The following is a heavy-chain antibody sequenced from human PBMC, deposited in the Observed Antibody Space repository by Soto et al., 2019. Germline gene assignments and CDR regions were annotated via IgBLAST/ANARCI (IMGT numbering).Heavy chain of an antibody. CDR2: IYSGGST. CDR3: ARGSQNYYGSGSHENWVDP. V-gene: IGHV3-66*01. J-gene: IGHJ5*02. Sequence: EVQVVESGGGLVQPGGSLRLSCAASGFTVSSNYMSWVRQAPGKGLEWVSLIYSGGSTDYADSVKGRFMISRDNSNNTLYLQMNSLRGEGTAGYYCARGSQNYYGSGSHENWVDPWGQGNLVTVSS. CDR1: GFTVSSNY. D-gene: IGHD3-10*01.